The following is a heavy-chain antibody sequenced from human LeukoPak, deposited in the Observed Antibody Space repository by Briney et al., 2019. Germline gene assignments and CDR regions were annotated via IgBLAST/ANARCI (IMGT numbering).Heavy chain of an antibody. D-gene: IGHD3-10*01. CDR2: ISSSDNTI. CDR1: GFTFSDYY. V-gene: IGHV3-11*04. J-gene: IGHJ4*02. CDR3: ARSHYASGTLDY. Sequence: GSLRLSCAASGFTFSDYYMSWVRQAPGKGLEWVSYISSSDNTIYYADSVKGRFTISRDNAKNSLYLQMNSLRAEDTAVYYCARSHYASGTLDYWGQGTLVTVSS.